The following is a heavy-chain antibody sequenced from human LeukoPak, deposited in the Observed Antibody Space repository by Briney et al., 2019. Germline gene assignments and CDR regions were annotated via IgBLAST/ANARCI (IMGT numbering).Heavy chain of an antibody. CDR1: GFTFSSYG. J-gene: IGHJ4*02. CDR3: AKSGGTYGGHFDY. D-gene: IGHD1-26*01. CDR2: INQDGREK. V-gene: IGHV3-7*03. Sequence: GGSLRLSCAASGFTFSSYGMSWVRQAPGKGLEWVANINQDGREKYYVDSVKGRFTISRDNAKNSLYLQMNSLRAEDTAVYDCAKSGGTYGGHFDYWGQGTLVTVSS.